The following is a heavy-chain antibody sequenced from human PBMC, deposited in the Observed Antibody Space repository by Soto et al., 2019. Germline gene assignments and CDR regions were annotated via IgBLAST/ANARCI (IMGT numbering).Heavy chain of an antibody. CDR2: IYHSGSN. CDR3: ARDDSTMVRGAKAI. CDR1: SGSISSSNW. D-gene: IGHD3-10*01. Sequence: QVQLQESGPGLVKPSGTLSLTCAVSSGSISSSNWWSWVRQPPGKGLEWIGEIYHSGSNNYNPSLTSRVTISVDKSKNQFSLKLSSVTAADTAVYYCARDDSTMVRGAKAIWGQGTLVTVSS. J-gene: IGHJ4*02. V-gene: IGHV4-4*02.